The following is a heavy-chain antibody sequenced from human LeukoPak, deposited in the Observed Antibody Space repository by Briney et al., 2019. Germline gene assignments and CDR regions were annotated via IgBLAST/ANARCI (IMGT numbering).Heavy chain of an antibody. J-gene: IGHJ4*02. CDR2: IKQDGSEK. D-gene: IGHD5-18*01. CDR3: ARAGIQLWLRGFDY. CDR1: GFTFSSHW. V-gene: IGHV3-7*01. Sequence: GGSLRLSCAASGFTFSSHWMSWVRQAPGKGLEWVANIKQDGSEKYYVDSVKGRFTISRDNAKNSLYLQMNSLRAEDTAVYYCARAGIQLWLRGFDYWGQGTLVTVSS.